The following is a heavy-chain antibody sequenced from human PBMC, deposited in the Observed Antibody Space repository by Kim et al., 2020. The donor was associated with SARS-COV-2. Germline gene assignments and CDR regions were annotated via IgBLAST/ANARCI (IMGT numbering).Heavy chain of an antibody. V-gene: IGHV3-21*01. CDR3: ARDWDYV. J-gene: IGHJ4*02. D-gene: IGHD3-10*02. CDR2: SSNYI. Sequence: SSNYIDYAGSVKGRFTISRDNAKNSLYLQLNSLRAGDTAVYYCARDWDYVWGQGTLVTVSS.